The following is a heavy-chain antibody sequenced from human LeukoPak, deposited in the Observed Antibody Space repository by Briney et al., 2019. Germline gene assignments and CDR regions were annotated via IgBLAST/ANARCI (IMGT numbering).Heavy chain of an antibody. CDR1: GFTVSSNY. CDR3: ARSPGEVVNPEYAFDI. V-gene: IGHV3-66*01. J-gene: IGHJ3*02. Sequence: VQPGGSLRLSCAASGFTVSSNYMSWVRQAPGKGLEWVSVIYSGGSTYYADSVKGRFTISRDNSKNTLYLQMGSLRAEDMAVYYCARSPGEVVNPEYAFDIWGQGTMVTVSS. CDR2: IYSGGST. D-gene: IGHD3-10*01.